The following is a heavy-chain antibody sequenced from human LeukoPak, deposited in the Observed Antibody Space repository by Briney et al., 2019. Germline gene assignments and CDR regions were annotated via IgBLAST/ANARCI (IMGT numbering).Heavy chain of an antibody. V-gene: IGHV1-18*01. Sequence: ASVKASDNAARYTFSSYGISWGRQAPGQGLEWMGWISAYNGNTNYAQMLQGRVTITTATSTSTDHLELRSLRSDDTAVYYCAGVSDYYDRSGYYHIWGQGTMVTVSS. D-gene: IGHD3-22*01. CDR1: RYTFSSYG. CDR2: ISAYNGNT. J-gene: IGHJ3*02. CDR3: AGVSDYYDRSGYYHI.